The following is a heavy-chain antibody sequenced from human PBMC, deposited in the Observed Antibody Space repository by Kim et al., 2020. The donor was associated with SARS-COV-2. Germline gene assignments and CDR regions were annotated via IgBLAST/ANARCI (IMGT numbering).Heavy chain of an antibody. V-gene: IGHV4-34*01. CDR1: GGSFSGYY. Sequence: SETLSLTCAVYGGSFSGYYWSWIRQPPGKGLEWIGEINHSGSTNYNPSLKSRVTISVDTSKNQFSLKLSSVTAADTAVYYCARGIQLWFRRHDSSGLGVAFDIWGQGTMVTVSS. J-gene: IGHJ3*02. CDR2: INHSGST. CDR3: ARGIQLWFRRHDSSGLGVAFDI. D-gene: IGHD5-18*01.